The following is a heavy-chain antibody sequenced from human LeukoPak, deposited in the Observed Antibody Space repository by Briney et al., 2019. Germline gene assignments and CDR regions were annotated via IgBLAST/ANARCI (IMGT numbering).Heavy chain of an antibody. J-gene: IGHJ4*02. Sequence: GGSLRLSCSASGFTFSRYPMHWVRQAPGKGLAYVSAISSNGGSTYYADSVKGRLTISRDNSKNTLYLQMSSLRAEDTAVYYCVMLGCSSTSCYLVGDYWGQGTLVTVSS. CDR3: VMLGCSSTSCYLVGDY. D-gene: IGHD2-2*01. CDR2: ISSNGGST. V-gene: IGHV3-64D*06. CDR1: GFTFSRYP.